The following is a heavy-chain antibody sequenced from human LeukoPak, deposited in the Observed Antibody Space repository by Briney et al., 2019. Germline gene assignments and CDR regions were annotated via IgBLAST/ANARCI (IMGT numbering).Heavy chain of an antibody. J-gene: IGHJ3*01. V-gene: IGHV4-59*12. CDR3: ARSRFRVGDSRAFDL. CDR2: IYYSGST. D-gene: IGHD1-26*01. Sequence: SETLSLTCTVSGGSISSYYWSWIRQPPGKGLEWIGYIYYSGSTNYNPSLKSRVTISVDTSKNQFSLKLSSVTAADTAVYYCARSRFRVGDSRAFDLWGQGTMVTVSS. CDR1: GGSISSYY.